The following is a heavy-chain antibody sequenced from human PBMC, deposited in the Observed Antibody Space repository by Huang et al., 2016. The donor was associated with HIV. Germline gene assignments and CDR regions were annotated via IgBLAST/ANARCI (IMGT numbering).Heavy chain of an antibody. CDR1: GGSISTSGYY. D-gene: IGHD6-19*01. Sequence: QLQLQESGPGLVKPSETLSLTCTVSGGSISTSGYYWGWLRQPPGKGLEWIGRIYYSGSTSYNPALKSRVTISVDTSKSQFSLKLSSVTAADTAVYYCARQDTSGWYADPYYFDYWGQGTLVTVSS. V-gene: IGHV4-39*01. CDR2: IYYSGST. J-gene: IGHJ4*02. CDR3: ARQDTSGWYADPYYFDY.